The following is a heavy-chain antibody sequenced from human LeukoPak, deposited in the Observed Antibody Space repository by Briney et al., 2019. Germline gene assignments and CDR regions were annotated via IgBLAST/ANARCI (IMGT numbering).Heavy chain of an antibody. V-gene: IGHV3-11*01. J-gene: IGHJ4*02. D-gene: IGHD1-1*01. CDR2: IGNSGSTI. CDR3: ARDQDEDRAGTTYDW. Sequence: GSLRLSCAASGFSFSDYYMSWVRQAPGKGLEWISYIGNSGSTIFYADSVKGRFTVSRDNAKNSLFLQMNSLRAEDTAVYYCARDQDEDRAGTTYDWWGQGTLVTVSS. CDR1: GFSFSDYY.